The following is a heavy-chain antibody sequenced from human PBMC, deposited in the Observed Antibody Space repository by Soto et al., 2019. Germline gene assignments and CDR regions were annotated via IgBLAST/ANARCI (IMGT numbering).Heavy chain of an antibody. J-gene: IGHJ5*02. Sequence: QVQLVQSGAEVKKPGASVKVSCKASGYTFTGYYMHWVRQAPGQGLEWMGWINPNSGGTNYAQKFQGRVNMTRDTSISTAYMELSRLRSDATAVYYCARAPIGKDPGWFDPWGQGTLVTVSS. CDR3: ARAPIGKDPGWFDP. CDR1: GYTFTGYY. CDR2: INPNSGGT. V-gene: IGHV1-2*02. D-gene: IGHD1-1*01.